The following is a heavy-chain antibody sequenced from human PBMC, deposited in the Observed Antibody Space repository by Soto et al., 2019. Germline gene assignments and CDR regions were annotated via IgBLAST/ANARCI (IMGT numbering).Heavy chain of an antibody. Sequence: ASVKVSCKASGYTFTSYYMHWVRQAPGQGLEWMGIINPSGGSTSYAQKFQGRVTMTRDTSTSTVYMELCSLRSEDTAVYYCARGYYDFWSGYYPSYNWFDPWGQRTRVTVSS. CDR1: GYTFTSYY. CDR2: INPSGGST. V-gene: IGHV1-46*01. CDR3: ARGYYDFWSGYYPSYNWFDP. D-gene: IGHD3-3*01. J-gene: IGHJ5*02.